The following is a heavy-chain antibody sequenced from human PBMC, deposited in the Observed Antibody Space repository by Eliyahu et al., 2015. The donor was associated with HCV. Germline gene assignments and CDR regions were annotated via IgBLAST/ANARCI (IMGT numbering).Heavy chain of an antibody. D-gene: IGHD5-12*01. J-gene: IGHJ4*02. Sequence: QITLKESGPTLVKPTQTLTLTCSFSGFSLSTSGVGVGWIRQPPGKALEWLALVYWDDDKRYRPSXKSRLTITKDTSRNQVLLTVTNMDPVDTATYYCAHLSTVANFDYWGQGTLVTVSS. V-gene: IGHV2-5*02. CDR2: VYWDDDK. CDR3: AHLSTVANFDY. CDR1: GFSLSTSGVG.